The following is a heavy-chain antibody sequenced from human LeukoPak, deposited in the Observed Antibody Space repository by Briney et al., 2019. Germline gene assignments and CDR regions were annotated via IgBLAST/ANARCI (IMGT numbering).Heavy chain of an antibody. CDR3: ARAGEYSSSWYSPYYYYGMDA. J-gene: IGHJ6*02. CDR1: GGSVSSGSYY. CDR2: IYYSGST. D-gene: IGHD6-13*01. V-gene: IGHV4-61*01. Sequence: SETLSLTCTVSGGSVSSGSYYWSWIRQPPGKGLEWIGYIYYSGSTNYNPSLKSRVTISVDTSKNQFSLKLSSVTAADTAVYYCARAGEYSSSWYSPYYYYGMDAWGQGTTVTVSS.